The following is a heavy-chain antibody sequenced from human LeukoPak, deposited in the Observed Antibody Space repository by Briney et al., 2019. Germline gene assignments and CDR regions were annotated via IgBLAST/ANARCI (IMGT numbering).Heavy chain of an antibody. CDR2: ISSSSSTI. V-gene: IGHV3-48*01. D-gene: IGHD2-2*01. CDR3: ARDPGLVVPTGDDAFDI. CDR1: GFTFNSHS. Sequence: GGSLRLSCAASGFTFNSHSMNWVRQAPGKGLEWVSNISSSSSTIYYADSVKGRFTISRDNAKNSLYLQMNSLRAEDTAVCYCARDPGLVVPTGDDAFDIWGQGTVVTVS. J-gene: IGHJ3*02.